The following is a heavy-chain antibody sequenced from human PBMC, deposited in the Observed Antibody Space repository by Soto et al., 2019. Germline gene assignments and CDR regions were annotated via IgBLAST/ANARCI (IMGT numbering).Heavy chain of an antibody. D-gene: IGHD2-15*01. Sequence: EVQLLESGGGLVQPGGSLRLSCAASGFTFSSYAMSWVRQAPGKGLEWVSAISGSGASTYYADSVKGRFTISRDNSKNTLYLQMNSLRAEDTAVYYCAKDRDCSGGSCYFYYFDYWGQGTLVTVSS. CDR1: GFTFSSYA. CDR3: AKDRDCSGGSCYFYYFDY. CDR2: ISGSGAST. V-gene: IGHV3-23*01. J-gene: IGHJ4*02.